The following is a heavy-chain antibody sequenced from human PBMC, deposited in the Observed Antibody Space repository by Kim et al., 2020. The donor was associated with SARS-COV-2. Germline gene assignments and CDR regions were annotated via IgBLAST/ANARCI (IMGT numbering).Heavy chain of an antibody. CDR1: GFTVSSNY. CDR2: IYSGGST. CDR3: ARESRSWGDAFDI. J-gene: IGHJ3*02. Sequence: GGSLRLSCAASGFTVSSNYMSWVRQAPGKGLEWVSVIYSGGSTYYADSVKGRFTISSDNSKNTLYLQMNSLRAEDTAVYYCARESRSWGDAFDIWGQGTMVTVSS. D-gene: IGHD6-13*01. V-gene: IGHV3-53*01.